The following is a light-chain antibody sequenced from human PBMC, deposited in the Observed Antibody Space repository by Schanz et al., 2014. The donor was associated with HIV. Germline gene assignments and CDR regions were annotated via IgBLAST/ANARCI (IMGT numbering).Light chain of an antibody. J-gene: IGLJ3*02. Sequence: QSVLTQPPSASGSPGQSITISCTGLNSDISTYNYVSWYQQNPGKAPNLIIYDVNKRPSAVPDRFSGSRSGNTASLTISGLQVEDEADYYCSSFAGNNNLVFGGGTKLTVL. CDR2: DVN. V-gene: IGLV2-8*01. CDR3: SSFAGNNNLV. CDR1: NSDISTYNY.